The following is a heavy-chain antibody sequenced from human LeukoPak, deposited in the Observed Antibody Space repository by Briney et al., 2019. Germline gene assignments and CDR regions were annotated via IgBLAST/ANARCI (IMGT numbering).Heavy chain of an antibody. Sequence: GGSLRLSCAASGFTFSSYAMSWVRQAPGKGLEWVSAISGSGGSTYYADSVKGRFTISRDNSKNTLYLQMNSLRAEDTAVYYCAREHKEVTIFGVVIHYGMDVWGQGTTVTVSS. CDR3: AREHKEVTIFGVVIHYGMDV. CDR2: ISGSGGST. CDR1: GFTFSSYA. J-gene: IGHJ6*02. V-gene: IGHV3-23*01. D-gene: IGHD3-3*01.